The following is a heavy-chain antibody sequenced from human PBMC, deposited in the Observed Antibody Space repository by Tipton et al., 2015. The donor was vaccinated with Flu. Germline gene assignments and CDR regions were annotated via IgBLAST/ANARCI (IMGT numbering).Heavy chain of an antibody. CDR2: INANSGST. CDR1: GYTFTSNY. CDR3: ARVLTLAVSDY. V-gene: IGHV1-46*01. J-gene: IGHJ4*02. D-gene: IGHD2-15*01. Sequence: QSGAEVKEPGASVKISCKTSGYTFTSNYIHWVRQAPGQGLEWMALINANSGSTTYTQRFQGRVTVTRDTSTNTVHMELNSLTSEDTAVYYCARVLTLAVSDYWGQGTLVTVSS.